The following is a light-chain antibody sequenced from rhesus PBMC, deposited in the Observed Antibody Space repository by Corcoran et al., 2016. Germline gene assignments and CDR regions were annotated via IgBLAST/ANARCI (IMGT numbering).Light chain of an antibody. CDR1: QGISSW. CDR3: QQYSNRPYS. CDR2: KAS. J-gene: IGKJ2*01. Sequence: DIQMTQSPSSLSASVGDTVTITCRASQGISSWLAWYQQKPGKAPKLLIYKASSLQSGVPSRFRGSGSGTDFTLTISSLQSEDFATYYCQQYSNRPYSFGQGTKVEIK. V-gene: IGKV1-22*01.